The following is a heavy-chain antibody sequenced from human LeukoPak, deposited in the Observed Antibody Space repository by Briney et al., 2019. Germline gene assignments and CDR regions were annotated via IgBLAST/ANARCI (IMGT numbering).Heavy chain of an antibody. CDR1: GYSFTSYW. CDR2: IYPGDSDT. V-gene: IGHV5-51*01. D-gene: IGHD3-10*01. CDR3: ARLITMVRGVINYFDY. Sequence: GESLKISCKGSGYSFTSYWIGWVRQMPGKGLEWMGIIYPGDSDTRYSPSFQGQVTISADKSISTAYLQWSSLKASDTAKYYCARLITMVRGVINYFDYWGQGTLVTVSS. J-gene: IGHJ4*02.